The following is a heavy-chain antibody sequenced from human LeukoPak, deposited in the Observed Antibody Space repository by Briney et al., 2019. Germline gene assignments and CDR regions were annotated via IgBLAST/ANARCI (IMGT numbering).Heavy chain of an antibody. V-gene: IGHV1-69*13. CDR1: GYTFTSYA. CDR2: IIPTLGTA. CDR3: AVGHQVLFHAFDI. D-gene: IGHD2-2*01. J-gene: IGHJ3*02. Sequence: SVKVSCKASGYTFTSYAISWVRQAPGQGLEWMGGIIPTLGTAIYAQKFQGRVTITADESASTAYMELSSLRSGDTAVYYCAVGHQVLFHAFDIWGQGTMVTVSS.